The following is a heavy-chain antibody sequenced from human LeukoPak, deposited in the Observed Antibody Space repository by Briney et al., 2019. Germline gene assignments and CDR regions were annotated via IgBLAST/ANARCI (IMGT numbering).Heavy chain of an antibody. CDR3: ARRTDRSFWYLDY. J-gene: IGHJ4*02. V-gene: IGHV5-51*01. CDR1: GYSFNNYW. Sequence: GESLKISCKGSGYSFNNYWIGWVRQMPGKGLEWMGIIYPSDSDTRYSPSFQGQVTISADKSISTAYLQWSSLKASDTAIYYCARRTDRSFWYLDYWGQGTLVTVSS. CDR2: IYPSDSDT.